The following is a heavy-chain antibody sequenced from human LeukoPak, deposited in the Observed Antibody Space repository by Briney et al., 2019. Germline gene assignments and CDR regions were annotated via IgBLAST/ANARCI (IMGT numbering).Heavy chain of an antibody. J-gene: IGHJ3*02. D-gene: IGHD1-26*01. Sequence: SETLSLTCAVYGGSFSGYYWSWIRQPPGKGLEWIGEINHSGSTNYNPSLKSRVTISVDTSKNQFPLKLSSVTAADTAVYYCARGRGSYVFDIWGQGTMVTVSS. CDR3: ARGRGSYVFDI. CDR2: INHSGST. V-gene: IGHV4-34*01. CDR1: GGSFSGYY.